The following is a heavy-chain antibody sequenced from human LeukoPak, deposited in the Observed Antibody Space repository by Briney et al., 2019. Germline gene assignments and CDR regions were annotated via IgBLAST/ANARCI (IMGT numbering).Heavy chain of an antibody. J-gene: IGHJ4*02. V-gene: IGHV3-23*01. D-gene: IGHD6-13*01. CDR2: ISGSGGST. CDR3: AKSKYSSSWFDY. CDR1: GFTFSSYA. Sequence: GGSLRLSCAAPGFTFSSYAMSWVRQAPGKGLEWVSAISGSGGSTYYADSVKGRFTISRDNSKNTLYLQMNSLRAEDTAVYYCAKSKYSSSWFDYWGQGTLVTVSS.